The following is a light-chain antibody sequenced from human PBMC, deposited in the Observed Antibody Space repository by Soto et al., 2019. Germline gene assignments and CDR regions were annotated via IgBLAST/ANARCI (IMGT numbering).Light chain of an antibody. J-gene: IGLJ3*02. CDR1: SSNIGAGYD. CDR3: QSYDSSLWV. Sequence: QSVLTQPPSVSGAPGQRVTISCTGSSSNIGAGYDVHWYQQLPGTAPKLLIYGNSNRPSRVPDRFSGSKSGTSASLAITGLQAEDEADYYCQSYDSSLWVFGGGTKVTVL. V-gene: IGLV1-40*01. CDR2: GNS.